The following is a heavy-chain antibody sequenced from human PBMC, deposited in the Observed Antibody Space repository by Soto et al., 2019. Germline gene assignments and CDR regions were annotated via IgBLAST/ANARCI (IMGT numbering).Heavy chain of an antibody. CDR2: ISSSSSTI. D-gene: IGHD1-26*01. J-gene: IGHJ5*02. CDR1: GFTFSSYS. CDR3: AREEGLLNWFDP. V-gene: IGHV3-48*01. Sequence: EVQLVESGGGLVQPGGSLRLSCAASGFTFSSYSMNWVRQAPGNGLEWVSYISSSSSTIYYAESVKGRFTISRDNAKNSLYLQMNSLRAEDTAVYYCAREEGLLNWFDPWGKGTLVTVSS.